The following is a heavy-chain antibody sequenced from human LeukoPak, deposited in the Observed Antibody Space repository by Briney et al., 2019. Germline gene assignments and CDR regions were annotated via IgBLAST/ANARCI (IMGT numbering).Heavy chain of an antibody. D-gene: IGHD4/OR15-4a*01. CDR3: ARGKTMGDY. Sequence: ASVKVSCKASVYTCIVYYIHWVRQASGQGLEWMGTVNPSGGSTNYAQKFQGRITMTKDTSTSTVYMELSSLRSEDTAVYYCARGKTMGDYWGQGTLVTVSS. V-gene: IGHV1-46*01. CDR2: VNPSGGST. J-gene: IGHJ4*02. CDR1: VYTCIVYY.